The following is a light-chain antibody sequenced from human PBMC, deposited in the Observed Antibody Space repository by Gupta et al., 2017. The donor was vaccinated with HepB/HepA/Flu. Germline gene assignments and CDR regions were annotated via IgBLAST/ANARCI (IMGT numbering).Light chain of an antibody. V-gene: IGKV2-24*01. CDR3: LQSSHFPRT. Sequence: DAVMTQSLLSLTVTLGQPAPISCRSSQSLVHSNGNTYLNWLQQRPGQPPRLLIYKISNRFSGVPDRFSGSGAGTDFTLKISRVEAEDVGVYYCLQSSHFPRTFGQGTKVEIK. J-gene: IGKJ1*01. CDR1: QSLVHSNGNTY. CDR2: KIS.